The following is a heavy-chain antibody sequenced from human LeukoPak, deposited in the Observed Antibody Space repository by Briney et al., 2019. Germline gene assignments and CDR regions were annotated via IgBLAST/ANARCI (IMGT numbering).Heavy chain of an antibody. Sequence: GGSLRLSCAASGFTVSSNYMTWVRQAPGKGLEWVSVIYGGGNTYYADSVKGRFTISRDNSKNTLYLQMNSLRAEDTAVYYCARDAFYGSGLDAFDIRGQGTMVTVSS. CDR1: GFTVSSNY. J-gene: IGHJ3*02. D-gene: IGHD3-10*01. V-gene: IGHV3-66*01. CDR2: IYGGGNT. CDR3: ARDAFYGSGLDAFDI.